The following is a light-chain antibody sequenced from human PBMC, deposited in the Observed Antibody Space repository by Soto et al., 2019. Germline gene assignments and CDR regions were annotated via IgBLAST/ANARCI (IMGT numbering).Light chain of an antibody. V-gene: IGLV2-14*03. J-gene: IGLJ1*01. CDR1: SSDVGGYNY. CDR2: HVS. Sequence: QSVLTQPASVSGSPGQSITISCTGTSSDVGGYNYVSWYQHHPGKAPKLMIFHVSNRPSGVSNRFSGSKSGNTASLTISGLQHEEEADYYCSSYTTSNTRQIVFGTGTKLTVL. CDR3: SSYTTSNTRQIV.